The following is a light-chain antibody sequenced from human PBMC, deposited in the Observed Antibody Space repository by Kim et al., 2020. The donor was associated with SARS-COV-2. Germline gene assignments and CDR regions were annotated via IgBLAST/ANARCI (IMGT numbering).Light chain of an antibody. V-gene: IGLV2-11*03. J-gene: IGLJ3*02. CDR2: DVS. Sequence: GQSVTISCIGTSSDVGAYNYGSWYQQHPGKAPKLMICDVSRRPSGVPARFSGSKSGNTASLTISGLQAEDEADYYCCSYAGTYTWVFGGGTQLTVL. CDR1: SSDVGAYNY. CDR3: CSYAGTYTWV.